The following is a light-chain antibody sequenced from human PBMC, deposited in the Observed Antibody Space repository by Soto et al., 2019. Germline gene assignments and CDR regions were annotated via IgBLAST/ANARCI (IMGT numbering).Light chain of an antibody. Sequence: DIQMTQSPSSLSASVGARVTIACQSRHDFGRNLNWFQQQPGEAPKLLIYDASNLERGVPSRFSASGSETDFTFTISSLQPEDVATYYCQQYNSMLSFGGGTEIELK. CDR2: DAS. CDR1: HDFGRN. V-gene: IGKV1-33*01. CDR3: QQYNSMLS. J-gene: IGKJ4*01.